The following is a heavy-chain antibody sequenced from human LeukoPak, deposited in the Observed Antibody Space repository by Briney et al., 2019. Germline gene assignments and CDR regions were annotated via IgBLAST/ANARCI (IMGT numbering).Heavy chain of an antibody. CDR1: GGSISSGGYY. D-gene: IGHD1-26*01. J-gene: IGHJ4*02. Sequence: SQTLSLTCTVSGGSISSGGYYWSWIRQHPGKGLEWIGYIYYSGSTYYNPSLKSRVTISVDPSKNQFSLKLSSVTAADTAVYYCARARWELPGLFDYWGQGTLVTVSS. CDR2: IYYSGST. CDR3: ARARWELPGLFDY. V-gene: IGHV4-31*03.